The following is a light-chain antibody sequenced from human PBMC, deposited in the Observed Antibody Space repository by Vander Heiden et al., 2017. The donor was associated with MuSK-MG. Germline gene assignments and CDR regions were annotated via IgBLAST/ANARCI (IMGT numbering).Light chain of an antibody. CDR2: AAS. V-gene: IGKV1-9*01. Sequence: DIQLTQSPSFLSASVGDRVTITCRASQGVNTHLAWYQQKSGKAPKVLIYAASTLQSGVPSRFSGSGSGTEFTLAISSLQPEDFATYYCQQLKVYPLTFGGGTRVEIK. J-gene: IGKJ4*01. CDR3: QQLKVYPLT. CDR1: QGVNTH.